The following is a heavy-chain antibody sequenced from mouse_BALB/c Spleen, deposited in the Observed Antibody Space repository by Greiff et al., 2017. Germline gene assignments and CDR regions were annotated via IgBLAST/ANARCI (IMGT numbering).Heavy chain of an antibody. CDR1: GYTFTDYA. V-gene: IGHV1-67*01. J-gene: IGHJ4*01. Sequence: VHLVESGPELVRPGESVKISCKGSGYTFTDYAMHWVKQSHAKSLEWIGVISIYYDNTNYNQKFKGKATMTVDKSSSTAYMELARLTSEDSAIYYCARRNNYGNSAMDYWGQGTSVTVSS. D-gene: IGHD2-1*01. CDR2: ISIYYDNT. CDR3: ARRNNYGNSAMDY.